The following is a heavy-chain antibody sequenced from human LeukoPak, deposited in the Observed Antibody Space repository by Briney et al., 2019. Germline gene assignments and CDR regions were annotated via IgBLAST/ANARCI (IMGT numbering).Heavy chain of an antibody. V-gene: IGHV4-59*08. CDR1: GGSISSYY. J-gene: IGHJ6*02. CDR3: ARLGRYFDWLYYYGMDV. Sequence: SETLSLTCTVSGGSISSYYGSWIRQPPGKGLEWIGYIYYSGSTNYNPSLKSRVTISVDTSKNQFSLRLSSVTAADTAVYYCARLGRYFDWLYYYGMDVWGQGTTVTVSS. D-gene: IGHD3-9*01. CDR2: IYYSGST.